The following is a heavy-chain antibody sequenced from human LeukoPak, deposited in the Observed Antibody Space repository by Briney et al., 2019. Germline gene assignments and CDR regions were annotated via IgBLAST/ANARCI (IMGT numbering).Heavy chain of an antibody. CDR1: GFTFSSYA. CDR3: AKEALDTAIYYYYYGMDV. V-gene: IGHV3-23*01. D-gene: IGHD5-18*01. Sequence: PGGSLRLSCAASGFTFSSYAMSWVRQAPGKGLEWVSAISGSGGSTYYADSVKGRFTISRDNSKNTLYLQMNSLRAEDTAVYYCAKEALDTAIYYYYYGMDVWGQGTTVTVSS. J-gene: IGHJ6*02. CDR2: ISGSGGST.